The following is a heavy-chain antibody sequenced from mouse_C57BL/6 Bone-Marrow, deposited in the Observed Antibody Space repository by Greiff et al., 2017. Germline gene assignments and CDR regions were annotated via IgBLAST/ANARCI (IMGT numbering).Heavy chain of an antibody. V-gene: IGHV14-4*01. CDR3: TTVEWLRRGYFDV. D-gene: IGHD2-2*01. J-gene: IGHJ1*03. Sequence: VQLRQSGAELVRPGASVKLSCTASGFNIKDDYMHWVKQRPEQGLEWIGWIDPENGDTEYASKCQGKATITADTSSNTAYLQLSSLTSEDTAVYYCTTVEWLRRGYFDVWGTGTTVTVSS. CDR2: IDPENGDT. CDR1: GFNIKDDY.